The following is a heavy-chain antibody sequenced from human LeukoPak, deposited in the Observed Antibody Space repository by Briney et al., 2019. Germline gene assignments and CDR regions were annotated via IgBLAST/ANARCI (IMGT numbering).Heavy chain of an antibody. D-gene: IGHD3-3*01. CDR2: ITPIFGTA. J-gene: IGHJ4*02. Sequence: ASVKVSCKASGGTFSSYVISWVRQAPGQGFEWKGNITPIFGTANYAQKFQGRVTMTEDTSTDTAYLELSSLRSEDTAIYYCTANLISIFGVGYWGQGTLVTVSS. CDR1: GGTFSSYV. CDR3: TANLISIFGVGY. V-gene: IGHV1-69*06.